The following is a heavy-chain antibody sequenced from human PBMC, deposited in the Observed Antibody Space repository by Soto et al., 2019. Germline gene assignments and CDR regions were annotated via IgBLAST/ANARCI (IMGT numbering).Heavy chain of an antibody. Sequence: EVPLLESGGGLVQPGGSLRLSCAASGFTFSSYAMSWVRQAPGKGLEWVSAISGSGGSTYYADSVKGRFTISRDNSRNTLDLQMNSLRAEDTAVYYCAKDSLPYYYDSSGHFDYWGQGTLVTVSS. CDR3: AKDSLPYYYDSSGHFDY. D-gene: IGHD3-22*01. V-gene: IGHV3-23*01. J-gene: IGHJ4*02. CDR2: ISGSGGST. CDR1: GFTFSSYA.